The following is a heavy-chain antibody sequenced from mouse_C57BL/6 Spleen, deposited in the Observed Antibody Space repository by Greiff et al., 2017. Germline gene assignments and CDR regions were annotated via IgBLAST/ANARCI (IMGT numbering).Heavy chain of an antibody. J-gene: IGHJ4*01. CDR2: ISSGGDYI. V-gene: IGHV5-9-1*02. CDR1: GFTFSSYA. CDR3: TRDPRAMDY. Sequence: EVKLVESGEGLVKPGGSLQLSCAASGFTFSSYAMSWVRQTPGKRLEWVAYISSGGDYIYYADTVKGRFTISRDNARNTLYLQMSSLKSEDTAMYYCTRDPRAMDYWGQGTSVTVSS.